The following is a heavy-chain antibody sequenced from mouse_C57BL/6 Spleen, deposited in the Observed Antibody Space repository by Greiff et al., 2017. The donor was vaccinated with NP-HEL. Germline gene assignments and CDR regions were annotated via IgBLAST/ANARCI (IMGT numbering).Heavy chain of an antibody. CDR3: ATAYYSNYDYFDY. CDR1: GFNIKNTY. J-gene: IGHJ2*01. Sequence: VQLQQSVAELVRPGASVKLSCTASGFNIKNTYMHWVKQRPEPGLEWIGRIDPANGNTKYAPKFPGKATITADTSSNTAYLQLSSLTSEDTAIYYCATAYYSNYDYFDYWGQGTTLTVSS. CDR2: IDPANGNT. V-gene: IGHV14-3*01. D-gene: IGHD2-5*01.